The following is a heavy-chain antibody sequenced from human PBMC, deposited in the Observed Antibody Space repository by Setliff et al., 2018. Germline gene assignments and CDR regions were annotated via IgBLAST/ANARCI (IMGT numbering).Heavy chain of an antibody. Sequence: PGGSLRLSCAASGFTFSSYTMNWVRQAPGQGLEWVSSIDSSSTWIYYADSVKGRFTISRDNSKNSLYLQMNSLRPEDTAVYYCARTCSGSGCYAGLESWGQGTPVTVSS. CDR3: ARTCSGSGCYAGLES. D-gene: IGHD2-15*01. CDR1: GFTFSSYT. CDR2: IDSSSTWI. J-gene: IGHJ4*02. V-gene: IGHV3-21*06.